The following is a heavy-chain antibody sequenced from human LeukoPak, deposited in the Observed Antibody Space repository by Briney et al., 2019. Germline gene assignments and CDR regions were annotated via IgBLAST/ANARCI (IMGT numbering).Heavy chain of an antibody. CDR1: GYTGYY. J-gene: IGHJ4*02. CDR2: INPNSGGT. D-gene: IGHD4-23*01. V-gene: IGHV1-2*02. CDR3: AEDLGGQDY. Sequence: GASVKVSCKASGYTGYYMHWVRQAPGQGLEWMGWINPNSGGTNYAQKFQGRVTMTRDTSISTAYMELSRLRSDDTAVYFCAEDLGGQDYWGQGTLVTVSS.